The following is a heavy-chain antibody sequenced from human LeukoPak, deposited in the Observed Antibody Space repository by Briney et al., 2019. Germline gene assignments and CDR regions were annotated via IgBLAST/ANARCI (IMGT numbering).Heavy chain of an antibody. CDR3: ARVLLGVRGKYYFDY. D-gene: IGHD3-10*01. J-gene: IGHJ4*02. Sequence: ASVKVSCKASGGTFSNSAITWVRQAPGQGLEWMGGIIPIFGTASYAQKFQGRVTITTDESTSTAYMELSSLRSEDTAVYYCARVLLGVRGKYYFDYWGQGTLVTVSS. V-gene: IGHV1-69*05. CDR1: GGTFSNSA. CDR2: IIPIFGTA.